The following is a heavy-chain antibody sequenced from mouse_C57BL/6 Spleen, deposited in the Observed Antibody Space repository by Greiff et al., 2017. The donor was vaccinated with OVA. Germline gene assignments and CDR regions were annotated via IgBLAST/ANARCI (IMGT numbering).Heavy chain of an antibody. CDR3: ARNFNLSYWYFDV. CDR1: GFSLTSYG. D-gene: IGHD6-1*01. J-gene: IGHJ1*03. V-gene: IGHV2-2*01. Sequence: QVQLQQSGPGLVQPSQSLSITCTVSGFSLTSYGVHWVRQSPGKGLEWLGVIWSGGSTDYNAAFISRPSISKDNSKSQVFFKMNSLQADDTAIYYCARNFNLSYWYFDVWGTGTTVTVSS. CDR2: IWSGGST.